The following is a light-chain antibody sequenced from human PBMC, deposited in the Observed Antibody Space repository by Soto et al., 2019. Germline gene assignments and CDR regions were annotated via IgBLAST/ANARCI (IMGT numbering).Light chain of an antibody. V-gene: IGLV2-14*02. CDR1: SSDIGRYDL. CDR3: TSYSSGSSLVI. J-gene: IGLJ2*01. Sequence: QSALAQPASVSGSPGQSITISCTGTSSDIGRYDLVSWYQQYPGKAPKLIIYEVTNRPSGISNRFSGSKSGNTASLTISGLQADDESYYYCTSYSSGSSLVIFGGGTKLTVL. CDR2: EVT.